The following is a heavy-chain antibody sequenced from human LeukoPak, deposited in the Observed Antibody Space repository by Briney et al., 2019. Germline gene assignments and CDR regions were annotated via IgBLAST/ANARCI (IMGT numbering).Heavy chain of an antibody. CDR2: IITILGIA. CDR1: GGTFSSYA. V-gene: IGHV1-69*04. CDR3: ARAGFGSGSYWWFDP. Sequence: SVKVSCKASGGTFSSYAISWVRQAPGQGLEWMGRIITILGIANYAQKFQGRVTITADKSTSTAYMELSSLRSEDTAVYYCARAGFGSGSYWWFDPWGQGTLVTVSS. J-gene: IGHJ5*02. D-gene: IGHD3-10*01.